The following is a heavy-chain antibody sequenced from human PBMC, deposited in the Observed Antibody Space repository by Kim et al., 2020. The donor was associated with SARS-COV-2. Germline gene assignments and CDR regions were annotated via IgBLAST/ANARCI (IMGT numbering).Heavy chain of an antibody. V-gene: IGHV4-31*02. J-gene: IGHJ4*02. Sequence: SRVSISVDTSKNQFSMKLSSVTAADTAVYYCARGSATRGYSYGKRWYFDYWGQGTLVTVSS. CDR3: ARGSATRGYSYGKRWYFDY. D-gene: IGHD5-18*01.